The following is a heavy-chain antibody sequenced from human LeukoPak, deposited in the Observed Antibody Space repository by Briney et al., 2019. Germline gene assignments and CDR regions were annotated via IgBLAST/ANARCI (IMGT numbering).Heavy chain of an antibody. CDR3: AATVAGSKHFDY. V-gene: IGHV4-4*07. CDR1: GGSISSYY. Sequence: PSETLSLTCTVSGGSISSYYWSWIRHPAGKGLELIGRILTSGSTNYNPSHKSRVTISVDTSKNQFSLKLSSVTAADMAVYYCAATVAGSKHFDYWGQGSLVTVSS. J-gene: IGHJ4*02. CDR2: ILTSGST. D-gene: IGHD6-19*01.